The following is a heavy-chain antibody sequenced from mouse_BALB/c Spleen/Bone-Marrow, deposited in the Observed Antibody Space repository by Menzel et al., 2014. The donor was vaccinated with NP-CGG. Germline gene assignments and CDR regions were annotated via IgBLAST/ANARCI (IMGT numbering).Heavy chain of an antibody. CDR1: GYTFTSYW. J-gene: IGHJ4*01. V-gene: IGHV1S127*01. Sequence: VKLQESGAELVKPGASVKMSCKASGYTFTSYWMHWVRQRPGQGLEWIGVIDPSDSYTSYIQKFKGKATLTVDTSSSTACMQLSSLTSEDSAVYYCTRDAMDYWGQGTSVTVSS. CDR3: TRDAMDY. CDR2: IDPSDSYT.